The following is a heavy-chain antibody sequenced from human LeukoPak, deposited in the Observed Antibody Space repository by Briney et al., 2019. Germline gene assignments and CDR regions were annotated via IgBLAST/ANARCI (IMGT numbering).Heavy chain of an antibody. CDR2: ISGSGGST. Sequence: GGSLRLSCAASGFTSSSYAMSWVRQAPGKGLEWVSAISGSGGSTYYADSVKGRFTISRDNSKNTLYLQMNSLRAEDTAVYYCAKAAYYYGSGSPDYWGQGTLVTVSS. J-gene: IGHJ4*02. CDR3: AKAAYYYGSGSPDY. CDR1: GFTSSSYA. V-gene: IGHV3-23*01. D-gene: IGHD3-10*01.